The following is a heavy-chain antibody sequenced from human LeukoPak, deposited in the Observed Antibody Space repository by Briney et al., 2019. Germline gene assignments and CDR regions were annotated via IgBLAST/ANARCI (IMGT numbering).Heavy chain of an antibody. J-gene: IGHJ4*02. Sequence: SGPTLVNPTQTLTLTCTLSGFSLNTRGVGVGWIRQPPGKALEWLALIYWDDDRRYSPSLKSRLTITKDTSRNQVVLTMTNMDPVDTATYFCAHRKNYSDSSVFDNWGQGTLVTVSS. V-gene: IGHV2-5*02. CDR3: AHRKNYSDSSVFDN. D-gene: IGHD3-22*01. CDR1: GFSLNTRGVG. CDR2: IYWDDDR.